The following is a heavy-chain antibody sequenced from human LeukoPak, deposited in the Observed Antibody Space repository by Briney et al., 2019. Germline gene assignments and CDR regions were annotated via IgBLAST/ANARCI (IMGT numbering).Heavy chain of an antibody. D-gene: IGHD4/OR15-4a*01. CDR2: IYHSGST. V-gene: IGHV4-30-2*05. Sequence: PSQTLSLTCAVSGGSISSGGYSWSWIRQPPGKGLEWIGYIYHSGSTYYNPSLKSRVTISVETSKNQFSLKLSSVTAADTAVYYCARGLVPFDYWGQGTLVTVSS. J-gene: IGHJ4*02. CDR3: ARGLVPFDY. CDR1: GGSISSGGYS.